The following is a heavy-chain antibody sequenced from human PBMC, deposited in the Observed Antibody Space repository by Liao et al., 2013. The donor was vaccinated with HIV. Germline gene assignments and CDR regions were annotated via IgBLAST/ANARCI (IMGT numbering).Heavy chain of an antibody. CDR1: GGSFSGFY. V-gene: IGHV4-34*01. Sequence: QVQLQQWGAGLLKPSETLSLTCAVYGGSFSGFYWSWIRQPPREGAWSGLGKVHHSVGTNYNPSLKSRVTISLDTSKNQFSLKVNSVTAADTALYYCARGLSDVFDIWSQGTMVTVSS. J-gene: IGHJ3*02. CDR2: VHHSVGT. CDR3: ARGLSDVFDI.